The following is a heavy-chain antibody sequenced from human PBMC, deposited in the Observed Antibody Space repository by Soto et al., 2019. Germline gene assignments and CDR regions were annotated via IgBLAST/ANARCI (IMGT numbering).Heavy chain of an antibody. Sequence: GGALRLSWGGPGFTLSGERMHRGRQGAGKGLVWVSRINMDGSSTNYADSVKGRFTISRDNAKNTLYLQMNSLRVDDTAVYYCARGPRGLYHHDYWGQGALVTVSS. CDR3: ARGPRGLYHHDY. J-gene: IGHJ4*02. V-gene: IGHV3-74*01. CDR2: INMDGSST. D-gene: IGHD2-2*01. CDR1: GFTLSGER.